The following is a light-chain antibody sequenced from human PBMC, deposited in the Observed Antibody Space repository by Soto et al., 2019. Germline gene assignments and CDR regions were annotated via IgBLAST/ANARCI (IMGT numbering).Light chain of an antibody. CDR2: EVS. Sequence: QSVLTQPASVSGSPGQSITISRTGTSSDVGGYNYVSWFQHHPGKAPKLIIYEVSYRPSGVSNRFSGSKSGDTASLTISGLQAEDEADYYCRSFTNTITRYAFGTGTKVTVL. CDR1: SSDVGGYNY. V-gene: IGLV2-14*01. CDR3: RSFTNTITRYA. J-gene: IGLJ1*01.